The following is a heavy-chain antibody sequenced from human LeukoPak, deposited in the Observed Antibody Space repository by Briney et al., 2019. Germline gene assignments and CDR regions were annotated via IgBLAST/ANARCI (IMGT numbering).Heavy chain of an antibody. CDR1: GYTFTSYG. CDR3: ARDHVSGSYFGNNWFDP. D-gene: IGHD1-26*01. V-gene: IGHV1-18*01. Sequence: ASVRVSCKASGYTFTSYGISLVRQAPGQGLEWMGWISAYNGNTNYAQKLQGRVTMTTDTSTSTAYMELRSLRSDDTAVYYCARDHVSGSYFGNNWFDPWRQGTLVTLSS. J-gene: IGHJ5*02. CDR2: ISAYNGNT.